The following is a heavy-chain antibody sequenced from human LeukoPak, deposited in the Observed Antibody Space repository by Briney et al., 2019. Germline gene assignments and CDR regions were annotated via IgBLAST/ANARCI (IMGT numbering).Heavy chain of an antibody. V-gene: IGHV4-59*01. J-gene: IGHJ5*02. D-gene: IGHD3-10*01. Sequence: PSETLSLTCTLSGGSISNYYWNWIRQPPGKGLDWIGYIYYSGSTKYNPSLKSRVTISVDTSKSQFSLRLSSVTAADTAVYYCARGGFVDTFDPWGEGTLVTVPS. CDR1: GGSISNYY. CDR3: ARGGFVDTFDP. CDR2: IYYSGST.